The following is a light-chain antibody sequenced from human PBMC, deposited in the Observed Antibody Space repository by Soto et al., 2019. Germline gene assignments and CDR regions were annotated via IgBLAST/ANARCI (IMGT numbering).Light chain of an antibody. CDR1: QTVHNK. Sequence: EILMTQSPATLSVSAGEGATLFCRASQTVHNKLAWYQQKPGQAPSLLIYGASTRDAAIPDRFSGSGSGTEFTLTISSLQPEDFAIYYCQQYKTWPPTFGQGTKVEIK. CDR2: GAS. V-gene: IGKV3-15*01. J-gene: IGKJ1*01. CDR3: QQYKTWPPT.